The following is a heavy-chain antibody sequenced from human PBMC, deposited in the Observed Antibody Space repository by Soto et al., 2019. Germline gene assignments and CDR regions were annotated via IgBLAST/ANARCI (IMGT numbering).Heavy chain of an antibody. Sequence: LRLSCAASGFTFSSYAMSWVRQAPGKGLEWVSAISGSGGSTYYADSVKGRFTISRDNSKNTLYLQMNSLRAEDTAVYYCAKAPLEWLLQLDYWGQGTLVTVSS. CDR1: GFTFSSYA. J-gene: IGHJ4*02. CDR2: ISGSGGST. V-gene: IGHV3-23*01. CDR3: AKAPLEWLLQLDY. D-gene: IGHD3-3*01.